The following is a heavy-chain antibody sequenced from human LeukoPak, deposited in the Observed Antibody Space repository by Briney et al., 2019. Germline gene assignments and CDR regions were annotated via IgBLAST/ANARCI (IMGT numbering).Heavy chain of an antibody. J-gene: IGHJ5*02. CDR1: GYRFTSYW. CDR2: IYAGDSDT. Sequence: GESLKISCKGSGYRFTSYWIAWVRQMPGKGLEWMGVIYAGDSDTRYSPSFQGQVTISVGKSISTAYLQWSSLKASDTAMYYCARCSGGSCYWFDPWGQGTLVTVSS. V-gene: IGHV5-51*01. D-gene: IGHD2-15*01. CDR3: ARCSGGSCYWFDP.